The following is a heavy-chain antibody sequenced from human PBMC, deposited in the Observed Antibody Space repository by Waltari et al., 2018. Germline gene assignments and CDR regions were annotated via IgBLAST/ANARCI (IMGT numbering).Heavy chain of an antibody. D-gene: IGHD6-13*01. J-gene: IGHJ4*02. CDR2: IYHSGNT. V-gene: IGHV4-38-2*02. CDR1: GSSITSGYY. CDR3: ARAPMSGAATGTFDF. Sequence: QVQLQESGPGLVKPSETLSLTCTGSGSSITSGYYWGCIRQPPGKGLEWIGSIYHSGNTYYNPSLKGRLTISVDTSKNQFSLRLSSVTAADTAVYYCARAPMSGAATGTFDFWGLGSLVTVSP.